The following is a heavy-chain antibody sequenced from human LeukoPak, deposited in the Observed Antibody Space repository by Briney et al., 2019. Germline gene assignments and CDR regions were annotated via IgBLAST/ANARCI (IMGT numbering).Heavy chain of an antibody. V-gene: IGHV4-39*01. J-gene: IGHJ6*02. CDR3: ASSRTGEPTSGMDV. CDR1: GGSVSSSSSY. CDR2: IYYSGST. Sequence: SETLSLTCTVSGGSVSSSSSYWGWIRQPPGKGLEWIGSIYYSGSTYYNPSLKSRVTISGDTSKNQFSLKLSSVTAADTAVYYCASSRTGEPTSGMDVWGQGTPVTVSS.